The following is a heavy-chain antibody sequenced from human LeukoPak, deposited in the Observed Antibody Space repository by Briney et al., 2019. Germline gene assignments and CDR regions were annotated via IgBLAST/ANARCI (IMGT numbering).Heavy chain of an antibody. CDR1: GYTFTSYG. V-gene: IGHV1-46*01. Sequence: ASVKVSCKASGYTFTSYGISWVRQAPGQGLEWMGIINPSGGSTSYAQKFQGRVTMTRDTSTSTVYMELSSLRSEDTAVYYCARVDEMNQHWGQGTLVTVSS. D-gene: IGHD5-24*01. CDR3: ARVDEMNQH. J-gene: IGHJ1*01. CDR2: INPSGGST.